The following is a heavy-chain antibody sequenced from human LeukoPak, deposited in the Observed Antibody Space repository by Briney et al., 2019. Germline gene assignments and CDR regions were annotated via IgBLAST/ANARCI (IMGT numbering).Heavy chain of an antibody. J-gene: IGHJ5*02. Sequence: SVKVSCKASGYTFTSYDINWVRQATGQGLEWMGGIIPIFGTANYAQKFQGRVTITTDESTSTAYMELSSLRSEDTAVYYCARDGETSWFDPWGQGTLVTVSS. D-gene: IGHD3-10*01. CDR3: ARDGETSWFDP. CDR1: GYTFTSYD. CDR2: IIPIFGTA. V-gene: IGHV1-69*05.